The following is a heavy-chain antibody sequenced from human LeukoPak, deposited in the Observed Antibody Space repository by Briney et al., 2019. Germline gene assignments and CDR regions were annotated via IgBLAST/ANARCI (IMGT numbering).Heavy chain of an antibody. CDR3: ARDREQLELSQAFDY. J-gene: IGHJ4*02. D-gene: IGHD1-7*01. V-gene: IGHV3-30*04. CDR1: GFTFSSYA. Sequence: GGSLRLSCAASGFTFSSYAMHWVRRAPGKGLEWVAVISYDGSNKYYADSVKGRFTISRDNSKNTLYLQMNSLRAEDTAVYYCARDREQLELSQAFDYWGQGTLVTVSS. CDR2: ISYDGSNK.